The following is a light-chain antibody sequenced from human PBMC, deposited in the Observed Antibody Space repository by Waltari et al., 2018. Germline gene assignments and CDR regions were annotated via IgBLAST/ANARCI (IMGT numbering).Light chain of an antibody. CDR3: SSYTSSSHVV. J-gene: IGLJ2*01. V-gene: IGLV2-14*03. Sequence: QSALTQPASVSGSPGQSITISCTGTSSDVGGYNYVSWYQQHPGKAPKLMIYDVSNRPSGVSNRFPGSKSGNTASLTISGLQAEDEADYYCSSYTSSSHVVFGGGTKLTVL. CDR1: SSDVGGYNY. CDR2: DVS.